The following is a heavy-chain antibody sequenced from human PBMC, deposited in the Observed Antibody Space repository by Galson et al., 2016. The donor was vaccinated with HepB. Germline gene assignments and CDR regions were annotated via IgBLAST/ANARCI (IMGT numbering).Heavy chain of an antibody. Sequence: SLRLSCAASEFTLSDSTIHWIRQASGKGLEWLADISGRGDKIVYADSVRGRFTISRDNSKNTVFLQMDSLRVEDTALYYCAGSWTWGQGALVTVSS. J-gene: IGHJ5*02. CDR1: EFTLSDST. V-gene: IGHV3-23*01. CDR2: ISGRGDKI. CDR3: AGSWT. D-gene: IGHD3-3*01.